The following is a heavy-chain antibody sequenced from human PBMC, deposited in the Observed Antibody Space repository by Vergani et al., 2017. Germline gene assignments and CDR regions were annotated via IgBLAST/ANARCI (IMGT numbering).Heavy chain of an antibody. CDR3: VREAEDDMNAYDY. D-gene: IGHD1-1*01. Sequence: EVHLEESGGDLVQPGGSLRLSCAASGFTFNNYRMNWVRQAPGKGLEWVSHITGRSHTIHYADSVKGRFSISRDNDIDTLYLQMNNVRADDSGLYYCVREAEDDMNAYDYWVPGTRVTVSS. CDR2: ITGRSHTI. CDR1: GFTFNNYR. J-gene: IGHJ4*02. V-gene: IGHV3-48*01.